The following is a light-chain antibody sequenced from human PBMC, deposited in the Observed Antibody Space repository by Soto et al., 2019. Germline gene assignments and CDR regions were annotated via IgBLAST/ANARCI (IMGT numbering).Light chain of an antibody. J-gene: IGKJ2*01. CDR3: QQTYNTPYT. CDR1: QDISNY. CDR2: ATS. Sequence: DIQMTQSPSSLSASVGDRVTITCQASQDISNYLNWYHQRPGKAPKVLIYATSTLQSGVPSRFSGSGSGTNFTLTISSLQPEDFATYYCQQTYNTPYTFGQGTKLEIK. V-gene: IGKV1-39*01.